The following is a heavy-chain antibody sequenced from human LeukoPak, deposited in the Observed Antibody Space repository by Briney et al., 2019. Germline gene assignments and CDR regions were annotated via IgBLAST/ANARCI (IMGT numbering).Heavy chain of an antibody. Sequence: GGSLRLSCAASGFIFNSYWMTWVRQAPGKGLEWVANIKQDGSEKYYVDSVKGRFTISRDNAKNSLYLQMNSLRAEDTAVYYCARVSTVTLDYWGQGTLVTVSS. V-gene: IGHV3-7*01. CDR1: GFIFNSYW. D-gene: IGHD4-11*01. J-gene: IGHJ4*02. CDR3: ARVSTVTLDY. CDR2: IKQDGSEK.